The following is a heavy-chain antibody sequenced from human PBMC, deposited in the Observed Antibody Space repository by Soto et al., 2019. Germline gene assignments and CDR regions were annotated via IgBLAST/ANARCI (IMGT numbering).Heavy chain of an antibody. CDR1: GFTFISYA. V-gene: IGHV3-23*01. CDR2: ISGSGGST. CDR3: AKGLAAAGTNYFDY. D-gene: IGHD6-13*01. Sequence: PGGSLRLSCAASGFTFISYAMSWVRQAPGKGLEWVSAISGSGGSTYYADSVKGRFTISRDNSKNTLYLQMNSLRAEDTAVYYCAKGLAAAGTNYFDYWGQGTLVTVXS. J-gene: IGHJ4*02.